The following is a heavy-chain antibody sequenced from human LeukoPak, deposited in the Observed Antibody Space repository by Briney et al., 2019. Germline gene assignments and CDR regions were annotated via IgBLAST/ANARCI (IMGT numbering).Heavy chain of an antibody. D-gene: IGHD6-6*01. J-gene: IGHJ4*02. Sequence: PGGSLRLSCTASGFTFGDYAMSWVRQAPGKGLEWVGFIRSKAYGGTTEYAASVKGRFTISRDDSKSIAYLQMNSLKSEDTAVYYCTRDPGESSSSGGVPFDYWGQGTLVTVSS. CDR3: TRDPGESSSSGGVPFDY. V-gene: IGHV3-49*04. CDR2: IRSKAYGGTT. CDR1: GFTFGDYA.